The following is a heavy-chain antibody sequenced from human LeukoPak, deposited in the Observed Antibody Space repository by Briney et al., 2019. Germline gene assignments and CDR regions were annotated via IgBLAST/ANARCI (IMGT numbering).Heavy chain of an antibody. V-gene: IGHV4-39*01. CDR3: ARFGRAIVVVRN. J-gene: IGHJ4*02. Sequence: PSETLSLTCTVSGGSISSSSYYWGWIRQPPGKGLEWIGSIYYSGSTYYNPSLKSRVTISVDTSKNQFSLKLSSVTAADTAVYYCARFGRAIVVVRNWGQGTLVTVSS. D-gene: IGHD3-22*01. CDR1: GGSISSSSYY. CDR2: IYYSGST.